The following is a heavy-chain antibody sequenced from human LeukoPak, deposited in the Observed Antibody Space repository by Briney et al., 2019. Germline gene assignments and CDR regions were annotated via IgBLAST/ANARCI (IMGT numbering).Heavy chain of an antibody. D-gene: IGHD6-13*01. Sequence: GRSLRLSCAASGFTFDDYAMHWVRQAPGKGLEWVSGISWNSGSIGYADPVKGRFTISRDNAKNSLYLQMNSLRAEDTALYYCAKDSSSWYRSMDVWGQGTTVTVSS. V-gene: IGHV3-9*01. CDR2: ISWNSGSI. CDR1: GFTFDDYA. CDR3: AKDSSSWYRSMDV. J-gene: IGHJ6*02.